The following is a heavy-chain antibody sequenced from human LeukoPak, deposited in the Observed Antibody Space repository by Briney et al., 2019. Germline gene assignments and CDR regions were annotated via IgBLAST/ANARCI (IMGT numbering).Heavy chain of an antibody. CDR3: AKDLKKGATVTNFDY. CDR1: GFTFSSYA. Sequence: GGSLRLSCAVSGFTFSSYAMSWVRQAPGKGLEWVSAISGSGGSTYYADSVKGRFTISRDNSKNTLYLQMNSLRAEDTAVYYCAKDLKKGATVTNFDYWGQGTLVTVSS. D-gene: IGHD1-26*01. CDR2: ISGSGGST. V-gene: IGHV3-23*01. J-gene: IGHJ4*02.